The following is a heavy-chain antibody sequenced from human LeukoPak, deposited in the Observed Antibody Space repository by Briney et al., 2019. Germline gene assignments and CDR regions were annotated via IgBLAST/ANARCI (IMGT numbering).Heavy chain of an antibody. D-gene: IGHD3-22*01. CDR2: ITNSGNSK. CDR3: ARTRISGYLTFDY. V-gene: IGHV3-48*01. Sequence: GGSLRLSCAASGFTFSSYSMNWVRQAPGKGLEWVSYITNSGNSKIYADSVKGRFTISRDNTKNSLYLQMNGPRAEDTAVYYCARTRISGYLTFDYWGQGILVTVSS. J-gene: IGHJ4*02. CDR1: GFTFSSYS.